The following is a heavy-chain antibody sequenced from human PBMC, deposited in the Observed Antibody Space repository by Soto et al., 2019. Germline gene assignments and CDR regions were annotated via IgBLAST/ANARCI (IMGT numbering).Heavy chain of an antibody. CDR3: AKDHQYYHDSSGYFYFDY. V-gene: IGHV3-23*01. CDR2: ISGSGRST. Sequence: TGGSLRLSCAASGFTFSTYAMSWVRQAPGKGLEWVSSISGSGRSTYYAESVKGRFTISRDNSKNTLYLQMNSLRAEDTAVYYCAKDHQYYHDSSGYFYFDYWGQGTLVTVSS. D-gene: IGHD3-22*01. J-gene: IGHJ4*02. CDR1: GFTFSTYA.